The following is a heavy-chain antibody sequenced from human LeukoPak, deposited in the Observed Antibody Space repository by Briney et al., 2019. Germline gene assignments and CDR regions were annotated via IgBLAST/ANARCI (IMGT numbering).Heavy chain of an antibody. Sequence: PGGSLRLSCAASGFTFSSYWMSWVRQAPGKGLEWVANIKQDGSEKYYVDSVKGRFTISRDNAKNSLYLQMNSLRAEDTAVYYCARSRIAYSSSSSWFDPWAREPWSPSPQ. D-gene: IGHD6-6*01. CDR2: IKQDGSEK. CDR1: GFTFSSYW. J-gene: IGHJ5*02. V-gene: IGHV3-7*03. CDR3: ARSRIAYSSSSSWFDP.